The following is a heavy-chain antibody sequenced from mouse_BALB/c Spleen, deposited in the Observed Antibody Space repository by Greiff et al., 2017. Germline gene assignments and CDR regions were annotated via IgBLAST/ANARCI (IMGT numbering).Heavy chain of an antibody. Sequence: EVQRVESGAELVKPGASVKLSCTASGFNIKDTYMHWVKQRPEQGLEWIGRIDPANGNTKYDPKFQGKATITADTSSNTAYLQLSSLTSEDTAVYYCAGGYYAMDYWGQGTSVTVSS. CDR3: AGGYYAMDY. CDR1: GFNIKDTY. CDR2: IDPANGNT. J-gene: IGHJ4*01. V-gene: IGHV14-3*02.